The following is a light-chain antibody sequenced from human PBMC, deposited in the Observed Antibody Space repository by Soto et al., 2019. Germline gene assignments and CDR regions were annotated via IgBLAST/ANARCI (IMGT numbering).Light chain of an antibody. Sequence: EKVLTQSPGTLSLSPGERATLSCRASQNVSSSYLAWYQHKPGQAPRLLIYGASNRATGIPDRVSGSGSGTDFTLTISRLEPEDFAVYYCQQYGTSPFTFGPGTKVDIK. J-gene: IGKJ3*01. V-gene: IGKV3-20*01. CDR2: GAS. CDR1: QNVSSSY. CDR3: QQYGTSPFT.